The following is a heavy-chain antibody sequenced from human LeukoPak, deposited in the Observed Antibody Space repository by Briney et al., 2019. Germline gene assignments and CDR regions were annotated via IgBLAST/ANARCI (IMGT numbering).Heavy chain of an antibody. V-gene: IGHV4-30-2*01. J-gene: IGHJ3*02. Sequence: PSETLSLTCAVSGGSISSGGYSWSWIRQPPGKGLEWVGYIYHSGSTYYNPSLKSRVTISVDRSKNQFSLKLSSVTAADTAVYYCARTSIAARRANAFDIWGQGTMVTVSS. D-gene: IGHD6-6*01. CDR3: ARTSIAARRANAFDI. CDR1: GGSISSGGYS. CDR2: IYHSGST.